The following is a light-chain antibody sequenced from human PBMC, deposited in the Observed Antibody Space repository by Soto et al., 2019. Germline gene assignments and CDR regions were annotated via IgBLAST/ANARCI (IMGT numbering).Light chain of an antibody. Sequence: EIVVTQSPGTLSLSPGERATLSCRASRSLSSCRLAWYHQKAGQAPMLLIYGISNRAAGIPDRFSGSGSGTDFTLTISRLEPEDFAVYYCQKYDNSPYTFGQGTKLEIK. CDR1: RSLSSCR. J-gene: IGKJ2*01. V-gene: IGKV3-20*01. CDR2: GIS. CDR3: QKYDNSPYT.